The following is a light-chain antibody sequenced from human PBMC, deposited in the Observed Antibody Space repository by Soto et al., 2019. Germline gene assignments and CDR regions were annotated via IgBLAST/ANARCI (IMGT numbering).Light chain of an antibody. CDR3: QQYYDTPYT. CDR2: WAS. Sequence: DIVMTQSPDSLAVSLGERATINCKSSQTVLYSSNNKNSSAWFQQKPGQPPKLLIYWASTRESGVPDRFSGSGSGTDFTLTISSLQAEDVAVYYCQQYYDTPYTFGQGTKLEIK. CDR1: QTVLYSSNNKNS. J-gene: IGKJ2*01. V-gene: IGKV4-1*01.